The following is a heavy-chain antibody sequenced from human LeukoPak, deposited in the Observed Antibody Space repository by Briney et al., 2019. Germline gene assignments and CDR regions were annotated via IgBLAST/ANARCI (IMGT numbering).Heavy chain of an antibody. CDR2: ISYDENDK. J-gene: IGHJ4*02. CDR3: AKDLYPRGLTTNVFDY. CDR1: KFTFAAYD. Sequence: PGRSLRLSCAASKFTFAAYDMHWVRQAPGKGLEWVAVISYDENDKYYADSVKGRFTISRDNAKNTLYLQMNSLRTEDTALYYCAKDLYPRGLTTNVFDYWGQGTLVTVSS. D-gene: IGHD2-8*01. V-gene: IGHV3-30*18.